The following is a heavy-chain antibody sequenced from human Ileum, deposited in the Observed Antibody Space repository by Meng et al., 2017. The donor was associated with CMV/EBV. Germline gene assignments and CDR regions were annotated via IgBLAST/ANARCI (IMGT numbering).Heavy chain of an antibody. CDR1: GFTFSMYW. CDR3: ARYSTSNAFDM. J-gene: IGHJ3*02. V-gene: IGHV3-48*03. CDR2: MSSSGRSI. D-gene: IGHD6-13*01. Sequence: GGSLRLSCTASGFTFSMYWMTWIRQAPGKGLEWVSYMSSSGRSIYYADSVKGRFTISRDIAKNSLYLQMNSLSAEDTALYYCARYSTSNAFDMWGQGTMVTVSS.